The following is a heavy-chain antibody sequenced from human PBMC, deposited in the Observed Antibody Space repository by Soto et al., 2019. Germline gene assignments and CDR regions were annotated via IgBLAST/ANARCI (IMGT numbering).Heavy chain of an antibody. V-gene: IGHV4-30-2*01. CDR3: AGIGYNDTTGIDV. CDR2: IYHSGST. Sequence: SETLSLTCAVSGGSISSGGYSWSWIRQPPGKGLEWIGYIYHSGSTYYNPSLKSRVTISVHRSKNQFYLKLSSVTAADTAVYYCAGIGYNDTTGIDVCSQGTPVPVSS. D-gene: IGHD3-22*01. CDR1: GGSISSGGYS. J-gene: IGHJ6*02.